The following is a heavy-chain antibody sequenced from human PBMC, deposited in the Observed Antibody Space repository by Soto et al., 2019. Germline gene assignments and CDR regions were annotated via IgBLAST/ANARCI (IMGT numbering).Heavy chain of an antibody. CDR1: GYTFTGYY. V-gene: IGHV1-2*02. CDR3: ARDLAKGGGSAGFDY. Sequence: QVQLVQSRAEVKKPGASVKVSCKASGYTFTGYYMHWVRQAPGQGLEWMGWINPNSGGTKYPQKFQGRVTMTRDTSITTVYMSLTGLKSDDTAVYYCARDLAKGGGSAGFDYWGQGTLVAVSS. J-gene: IGHJ4*02. CDR2: INPNSGGT. D-gene: IGHD2-15*01.